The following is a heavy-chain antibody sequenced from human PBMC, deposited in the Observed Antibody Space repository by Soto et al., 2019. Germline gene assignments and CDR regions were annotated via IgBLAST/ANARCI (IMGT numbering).Heavy chain of an antibody. CDR3: AKSRSYNWNEANFQH. CDR1: VFTFISYA. V-gene: IGHV3-23*01. J-gene: IGHJ1*01. CDR2: ISGSGGTT. Sequence: PGWSLRLSCAASVFTFISYAMSWGRHPPGNGLEWVSAISGSGGTTYYADSMKGRFTISRDNPKHTLYLHMNSLRDEDTAVYYCAKSRSYNWNEANFQHWGQGTLVTVSS. D-gene: IGHD1-20*01.